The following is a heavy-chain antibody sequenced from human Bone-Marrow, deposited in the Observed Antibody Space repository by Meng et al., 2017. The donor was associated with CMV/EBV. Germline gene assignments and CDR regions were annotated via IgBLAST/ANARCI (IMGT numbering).Heavy chain of an antibody. V-gene: IGHV3-30*04. CDR2: ISYDGSNK. D-gene: IGHD3-10*01. CDR1: GFTFSSYA. Sequence: GESLKISCAASGFTFSSYAMHWVRQAPGKGLEWVAVISYDGSNKYYADSVKGRFTISRDNSKNTLYLQMSSLRAEDTAVYYCARGALLWFGELLYSSYYYGMDVWGQGTTVTVSS. CDR3: ARGALLWFGELLYSSYYYGMDV. J-gene: IGHJ6*02.